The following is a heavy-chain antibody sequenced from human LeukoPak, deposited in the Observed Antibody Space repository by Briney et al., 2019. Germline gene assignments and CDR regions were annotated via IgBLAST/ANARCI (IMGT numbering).Heavy chain of an antibody. D-gene: IGHD3-16*01. J-gene: IGHJ6*03. CDR2: INSDGSST. CDR3: ARIDGPTVYTYYMDL. CDR1: GFTFSSYW. Sequence: GGSLRLSCAASGFTFSSYWMHWVRQAPGKGLVWVSRINSDGSSTSYADSVKGRFTISRDNAKNSLYLQMNTLRAEDTAVYYCARIDGPTVYTYYMDLWGKGTTVTVAS. V-gene: IGHV3-74*01.